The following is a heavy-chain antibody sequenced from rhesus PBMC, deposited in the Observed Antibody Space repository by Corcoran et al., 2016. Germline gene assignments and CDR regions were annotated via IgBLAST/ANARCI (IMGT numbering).Heavy chain of an antibody. CDR3: AGGYDSGYYIFDY. J-gene: IGHJ4*01. D-gene: IGHD3-28*01. CDR1: GGSISSSNW. Sequence: QVQLQESGPGLVKPSETLSLTCAVSGGSISSSNWWSWIRQPPVKGLGLIGYISGSSGSTYYNTCLKRRVTISKAPSKNQFSRKLSSVTDADTAVYYCAGGYDSGYYIFDYWGQGVLVTVSS. V-gene: IGHV4-65*01. CDR2: ISGSSGST.